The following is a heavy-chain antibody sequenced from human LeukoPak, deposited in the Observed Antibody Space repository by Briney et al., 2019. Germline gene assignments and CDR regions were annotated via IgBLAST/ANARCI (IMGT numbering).Heavy chain of an antibody. V-gene: IGHV3-23*01. CDR3: AKQYYYDSSGKDY. J-gene: IGHJ4*02. D-gene: IGHD3-22*01. Sequence: GGSLRLSCAASGFAFSSYAMSWVRQAPGKGLEWVSGISGSGGSTYYAGSVKGRFTISRDKSKNTLYLQMNSLRADDTAVYYCAKQYYYDSSGKDYWVQGTLVTVSS. CDR2: ISGSGGST. CDR1: GFAFSSYA.